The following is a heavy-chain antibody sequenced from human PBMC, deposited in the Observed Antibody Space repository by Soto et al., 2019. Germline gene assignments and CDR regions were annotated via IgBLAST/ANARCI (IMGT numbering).Heavy chain of an antibody. Sequence: EVQLVESGGGLVQPGRSLRLSCAASGFTFDDYAMHWVRQAPGKGLEWVSGISWNSGSIGYADSVKGRFTISRDNAKNSLYLQMNSLSAEDTALYYCAKEMRTVTTFSSWGQGTLVTVSS. J-gene: IGHJ5*02. CDR2: ISWNSGSI. CDR1: GFTFDDYA. D-gene: IGHD4-17*01. CDR3: AKEMRTVTTFSS. V-gene: IGHV3-9*01.